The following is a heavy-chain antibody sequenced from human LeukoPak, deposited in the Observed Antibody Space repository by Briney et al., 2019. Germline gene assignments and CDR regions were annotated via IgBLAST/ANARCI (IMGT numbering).Heavy chain of an antibody. V-gene: IGHV3-30-3*01. CDR3: AREDTAMALDY. Sequence: PGRFLRLSCAASGFTFSSYAMHWVRQAPGKGLEWVAVISYDGSNKYYADSVKGRFTISRDNSKNTLYLQMNSLRAEDTAVYYCAREDTAMALDYWGQGTLVTVSS. J-gene: IGHJ4*02. CDR1: GFTFSSYA. D-gene: IGHD5-18*01. CDR2: ISYDGSNK.